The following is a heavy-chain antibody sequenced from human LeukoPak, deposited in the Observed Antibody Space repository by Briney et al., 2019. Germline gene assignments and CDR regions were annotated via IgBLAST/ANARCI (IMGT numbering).Heavy chain of an antibody. CDR1: GSTFKSYS. Sequence: GGSLRLSCAASGSTFKSYSMIWVRQAPGKGLEWVSSISSSSSYIYYADSVKGRFTISRDNAKNSLYLQMNSLRAEDTAVYYCARDSHSSGWYDYFDYWGQGTLVTVSS. V-gene: IGHV3-21*01. CDR2: ISSSSSYI. CDR3: ARDSHSSGWYDYFDY. J-gene: IGHJ4*02. D-gene: IGHD6-19*01.